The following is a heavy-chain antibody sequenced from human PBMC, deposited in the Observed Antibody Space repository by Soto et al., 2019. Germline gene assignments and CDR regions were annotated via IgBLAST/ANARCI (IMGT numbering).Heavy chain of an antibody. V-gene: IGHV3-30-3*01. CDR3: ARDAIDSGYSSSWYHYGMDV. CDR2: ISYDGSNK. CDR1: GFTFSSYA. Sequence: ESGGGVVQPGRSLRLSCAASGFTFSSYAMHWVRQAPGKGLEWVAVISYDGSNKYYADSVKGRFTISRDNSKNTLYLQMNSLRAEDTAVYYCARDAIDSGYSSSWYHYGMDVWGQGTTVTVSS. J-gene: IGHJ6*02. D-gene: IGHD6-13*01.